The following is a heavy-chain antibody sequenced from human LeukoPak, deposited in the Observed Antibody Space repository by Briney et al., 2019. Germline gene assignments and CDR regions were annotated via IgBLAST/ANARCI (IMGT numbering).Heavy chain of an antibody. J-gene: IGHJ4*02. CDR2: INHSGST. CDR3: ARGRGYSGYFDY. V-gene: IGHV4-34*01. CDR1: GGSFSGYY. D-gene: IGHD5-12*01. Sequence: SETLSLTCAVYGGSFSGYYWSWIRQPPGKGLEWIGEINHSGSTNYNPSLKSRVTISVDTSKNQFSPKLSSVAAADTAVYYCARGRGYSGYFDYWGQGTLVTVSS.